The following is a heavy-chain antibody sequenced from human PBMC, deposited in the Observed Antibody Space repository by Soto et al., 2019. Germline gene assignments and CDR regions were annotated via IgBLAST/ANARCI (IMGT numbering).Heavy chain of an antibody. CDR3: ARLNEYSSSTSYYYSGMDV. V-gene: IGHV1-69*01. CDR1: GGTFSSYA. D-gene: IGHD6-6*01. J-gene: IGHJ6*02. Sequence: QVQLVQSGAEVKKPGSSVKVSCKASGGTFSSYAISWVRQAPGQGLEWMGGIIPIFGTANDAQKFKCRVTITADESTSTDYMELSSLRSEDTAVYYCARLNEYSSSTSYYYSGMDVWGQGTTVTVSS. CDR2: IIPIFGTA.